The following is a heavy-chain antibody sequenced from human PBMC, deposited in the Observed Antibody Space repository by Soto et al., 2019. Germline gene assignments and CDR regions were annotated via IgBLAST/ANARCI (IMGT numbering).Heavy chain of an antibody. Sequence: QVQLQESGPGLVKPSETLSLTCTVSGGSISSYYWSWIRQPPGKGLEWIGYIYYSGRTNYNPSLTSRITISVDTSKNQFSLKLSSVTAAETAVYYCARLWGWFGDFWGQGTLVTVSS. D-gene: IGHD3-10*01. J-gene: IGHJ4*02. CDR3: ARLWGWFGDF. CDR1: GGSISSYY. V-gene: IGHV4-59*08. CDR2: IYYSGRT.